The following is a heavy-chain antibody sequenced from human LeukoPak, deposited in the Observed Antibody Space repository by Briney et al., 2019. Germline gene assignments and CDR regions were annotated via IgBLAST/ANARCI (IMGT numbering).Heavy chain of an antibody. V-gene: IGHV3-48*01. D-gene: IGHD3-9*01. J-gene: IGHJ6*03. CDR2: ISSSSSPI. CDR1: GLTFSSYS. CDR3: ARDDILTSYEGYFYYYMDV. Sequence: GGSLRLSCVVPGLTFSSYSMDWVRQAPGKGLEWVSYISSSSSPIYYSDSVKGRFTISRDNAKNSLYLEMNSLRAEDTAVYYCARDDILTSYEGYFYYYMDVWGKGTTVTVSS.